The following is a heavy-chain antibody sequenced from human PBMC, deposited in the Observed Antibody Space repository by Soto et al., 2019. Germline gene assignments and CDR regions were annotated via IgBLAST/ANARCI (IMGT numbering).Heavy chain of an antibody. J-gene: IGHJ5*02. CDR1: GCAISNYY. V-gene: IGHV4-59*01. CDR3: AKGARDAIPLWSNWFDP. Sequence: SETLSLTCTVSGCAISNYYWNWIRQPPGKGLEWIGYISYSGSTNCNPSLWSRVTMSVDTSKSQFSLKLSSVTAADTAVYYCAKGARDAIPLWSNWFDPWGQGTLVTVSS. CDR2: ISYSGST. D-gene: IGHD3-10*01.